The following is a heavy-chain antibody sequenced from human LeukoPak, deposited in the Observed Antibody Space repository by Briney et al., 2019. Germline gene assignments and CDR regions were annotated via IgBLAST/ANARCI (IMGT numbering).Heavy chain of an antibody. V-gene: IGHV3-7*01. D-gene: IGHD3-22*01. Sequence: PGGSLRLSCAASGFTFSGFWMSWVRQAPGKGLEWVANIKQDGSGKYYVDSVKGRFTISRDNAKSSLYLQMNSLRAEDTAVYYCARGDGSSGYYPYYYFDYWGQGTLVTVSS. CDR3: ARGDGSSGYYPYYYFDY. CDR2: IKQDGSGK. CDR1: GFTFSGFW. J-gene: IGHJ4*02.